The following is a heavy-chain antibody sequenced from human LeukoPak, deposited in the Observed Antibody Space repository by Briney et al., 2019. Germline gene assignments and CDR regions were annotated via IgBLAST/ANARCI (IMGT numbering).Heavy chain of an antibody. CDR2: ISYSGRA. CDR3: ATTTVVTPGYFDY. J-gene: IGHJ4*02. V-gene: IGHV4-30-4*08. D-gene: IGHD4-23*01. CDR1: GGSISSGNHF. Sequence: PSETLSLTCTVSGGSISSGNHFWSWIRQHPGKGLEWIGYISYSGRADYSPSLKSRVTISVDTSKNQFSLKLSSVTAADTAVYYCATTTVVTPGYFDYWGQGTLVTVSS.